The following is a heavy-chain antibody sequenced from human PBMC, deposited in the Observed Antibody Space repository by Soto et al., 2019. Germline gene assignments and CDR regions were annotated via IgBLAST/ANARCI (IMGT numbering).Heavy chain of an antibody. CDR1: GGTFSSYA. CDR3: ARAQGSSTSLEIYYYYYYGMDV. V-gene: IGHV1-69*01. CDR2: IIPISGTA. J-gene: IGHJ6*02. Sequence: QVQLVQSGAEVKKPGSSVKVSCKASGGTFSSYAISWVRQAPGQGLEWMGGIIPISGTANYAQKFQGRGTSNADESTSTAYMELSSLRSEDTAVYYCARAQGSSTSLEIYYYYYYGMDVWGQGTTVTVSS. D-gene: IGHD2-2*01.